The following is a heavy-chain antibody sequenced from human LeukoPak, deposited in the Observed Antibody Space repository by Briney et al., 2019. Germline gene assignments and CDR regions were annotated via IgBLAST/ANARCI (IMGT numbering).Heavy chain of an antibody. V-gene: IGHV4-38-2*02. CDR2: IYHSGST. CDR3: ARDRYVRFDY. J-gene: IGHJ4*02. CDR1: GYSISSGYY. D-gene: IGHD5-12*01. Sequence: SETLSLTCAVSGYSISSGYYWGWIRQPPGKGLEWIGSIYHSGSTYYNQSLKSRVTISVDTSKNQFSLKLSSVTAADTAVYYCARDRYVRFDYWGQGTLVTVSS.